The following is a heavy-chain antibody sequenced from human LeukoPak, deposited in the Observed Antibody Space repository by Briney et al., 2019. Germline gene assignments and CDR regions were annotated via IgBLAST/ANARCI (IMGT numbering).Heavy chain of an antibody. CDR3: ARRYYYGSGSYYFDY. V-gene: IGHV5-51*01. CDR1: GYSFTSCW. CDR2: IYPGDSDT. J-gene: IGHJ4*02. Sequence: GESLQISCKGSGYSFTSCWIGWVRQMPGKGLEWMGIIYPGDSDTRYSPSFQGQVTISADKSISTAYLQWSSLRASDTAMYYCARRYYYGSGSYYFDYWGQGTLVTVSS. D-gene: IGHD3-10*01.